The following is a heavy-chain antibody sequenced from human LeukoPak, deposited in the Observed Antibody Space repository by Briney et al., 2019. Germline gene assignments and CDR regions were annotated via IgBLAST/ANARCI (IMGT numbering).Heavy chain of an antibody. D-gene: IGHD6-13*01. CDR1: GGSISGGPYY. CDR2: IYTSGYT. V-gene: IGHV4-61*02. Sequence: PSETLSLTCTVSGGSISGGPYYWNWIRQPAGKGLEWIGRIYTSGYTNYNPSLKSRVTISVDTSKNQFSLKLNSVTAADTAVYYCARDRVGQQLVGRKYYYYYMDVWGKGTTVTISS. CDR3: ARDRVGQQLVGRKYYYYYMDV. J-gene: IGHJ6*03.